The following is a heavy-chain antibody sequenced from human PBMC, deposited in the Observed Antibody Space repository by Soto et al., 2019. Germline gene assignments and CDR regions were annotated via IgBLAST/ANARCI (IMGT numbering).Heavy chain of an antibody. J-gene: IGHJ3*02. CDR3: ARDVILGSTTAFDI. CDR1: GFTFSDYY. V-gene: IGHV3-11*01. CDR2: ISSSGSTI. D-gene: IGHD1-26*01. Sequence: QVQLVESGGGLVKPGGSLRLSCAASGFTFSDYYMSWIRQAPGKGLEWISYISSSGSTIYYADSVKGRFTISWDNAKNSGSLQMSSLRAEDTAVYYCARDVILGSTTAFDIWGQGTMVTVSS.